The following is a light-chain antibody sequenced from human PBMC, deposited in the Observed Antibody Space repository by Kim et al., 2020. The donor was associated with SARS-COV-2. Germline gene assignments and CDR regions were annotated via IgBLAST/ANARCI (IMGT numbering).Light chain of an antibody. J-gene: IGKJ1*01. CDR3: QEYKSVPRT. V-gene: IGKV1-5*01. Sequence: DIQMTQSPSTLSTSVGDRVTITCRASQGINNWLTWYQQKPGKAPKLLIYDASILESGVPSRFSGSGSGTQFTLTISSLQPDDIATYYCQEYKSVPRTFGRGTKVDIK. CDR1: QGINNW. CDR2: DAS.